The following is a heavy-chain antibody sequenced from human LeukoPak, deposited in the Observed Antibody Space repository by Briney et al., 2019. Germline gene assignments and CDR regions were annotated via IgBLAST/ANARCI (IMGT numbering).Heavy chain of an antibody. CDR3: ARVRPLMYYFDY. CDR2: IYTRGST. CDR1: GGSISSYY. V-gene: IGHV4-4*07. Sequence: SETLSLSCTVSGGSISSYYWSWIRQPAGEGLEWIGRIYTRGSTNYNPSLKSRVTMSVDTSKNQFSLKLSSVTAADTAVYYCARVRPLMYYFDYWGQGTLVTVSS. J-gene: IGHJ4*02. D-gene: IGHD2-8*01.